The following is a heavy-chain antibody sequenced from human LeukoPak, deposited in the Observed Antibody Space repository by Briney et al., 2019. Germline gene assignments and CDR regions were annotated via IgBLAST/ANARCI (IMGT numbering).Heavy chain of an antibody. CDR1: GFTFSSYW. CDR2: IKQDGSEK. D-gene: IGHD1-7*01. J-gene: IGHJ4*02. CDR3: AKMREVQRNYQRGYYFDY. V-gene: IGHV3-7*01. Sequence: GGSLRLSCAASGFTFSSYWMSWVRQAPGKGLEWVANIKQDGSEKYYVDSVKGRFTISRDNAKNSLYLQMNSLRAEDTAVYYCAKMREVQRNYQRGYYFDYWGQGTLVTVSS.